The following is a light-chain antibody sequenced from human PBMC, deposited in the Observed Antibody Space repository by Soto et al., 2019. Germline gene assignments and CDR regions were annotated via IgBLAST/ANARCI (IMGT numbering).Light chain of an antibody. CDR2: EAF. Sequence: QSVLTQAACVSGSPGQSITISCTGTSSDVGSGNVVSWYQHYPGKAPQLMIYEAFQRPSGVSSRFSGSKSGNTASLTVSGLQAEDEADYYCSSYAGSNPYVFGTGTKVTVL. CDR1: SSDVGSGNV. V-gene: IGLV2-14*02. J-gene: IGLJ1*01. CDR3: SSYAGSNPYV.